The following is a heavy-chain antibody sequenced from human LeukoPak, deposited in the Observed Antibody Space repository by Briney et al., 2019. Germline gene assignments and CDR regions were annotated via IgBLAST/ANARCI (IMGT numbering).Heavy chain of an antibody. D-gene: IGHD4-23*01. V-gene: IGHV4-4*07. CDR3: AREFSYGSNGRGLDY. J-gene: IGHJ4*02. Sequence: SETLSLTCTASSGSISSYYWSWIRQPAGKGLEWIGRILTSGSTNYNPSLQSRVTMSVDTSKNQFSLKLNSMTAADTAVYYCAREFSYGSNGRGLDYWGQGTLVTVSS. CDR1: SGSISSYY. CDR2: ILTSGST.